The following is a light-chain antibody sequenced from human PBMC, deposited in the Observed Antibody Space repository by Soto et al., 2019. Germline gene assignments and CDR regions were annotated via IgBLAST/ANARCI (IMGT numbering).Light chain of an antibody. CDR2: EGT. J-gene: IGLJ2*01. V-gene: IGLV2-14*01. CDR1: SSDVGAYNS. CDR3: SSYAGSSARVV. Sequence: QSALTQPASVSGSPGQSITISCTGTSSDVGAYNSVSWYQQHPGKAPKLMIYEGTKRPSEISDRFSGSESDTTASLIISGLQPEDEADYYCSSYAGSSARVVFGGGTKLTVL.